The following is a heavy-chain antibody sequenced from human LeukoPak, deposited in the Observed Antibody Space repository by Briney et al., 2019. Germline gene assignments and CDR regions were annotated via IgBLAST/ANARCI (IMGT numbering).Heavy chain of an antibody. CDR1: GYTFTSYA. CDR3: ARSKRMNYYDSSGYYY. CDR2: INAGNGNT. V-gene: IGHV1-3*01. D-gene: IGHD3-22*01. Sequence: GASVKVSCKASGYTFTSYAMHWVRQAPGQRLEWMGWINAGNGNTKYSQKFQGRVTITRDTSASTAYMELSSLRSEDTAVYYCARSKRMNYYDSSGYYYWGQGTLVTVSS. J-gene: IGHJ4*02.